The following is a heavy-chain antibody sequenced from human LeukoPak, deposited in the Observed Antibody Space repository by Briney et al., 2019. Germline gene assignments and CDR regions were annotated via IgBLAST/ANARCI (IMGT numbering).Heavy chain of an antibody. Sequence: PGGSLGLSCAAPGFMFHDYAIHWVRQAAGKDLEWVSLISGDGGSTFYADSVKGRFTISRDNSKNSLYLQMNSLRSDDTALYYCARESESSGWYDYWGQGTLVTVSS. CDR3: ARESESSGWYDY. CDR1: GFMFHDYA. V-gene: IGHV3-43*02. J-gene: IGHJ4*02. D-gene: IGHD6-19*01. CDR2: ISGDGGST.